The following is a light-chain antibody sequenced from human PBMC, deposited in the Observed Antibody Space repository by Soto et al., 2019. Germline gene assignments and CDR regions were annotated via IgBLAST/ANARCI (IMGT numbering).Light chain of an antibody. V-gene: IGLV2-14*01. CDR2: DVS. CDR1: SSDVGGYNY. Sequence: VLTQPASVSGSPGQSITISCTGTSSDVGGYNYVSWYQQHPGKAPKLMIYDVSNRPSGVSNRFSGSKSGNTASLTISGLQAEDEADYYCSSYTSSSSYVFGTGTKVTVL. J-gene: IGLJ1*01. CDR3: SSYTSSSSYV.